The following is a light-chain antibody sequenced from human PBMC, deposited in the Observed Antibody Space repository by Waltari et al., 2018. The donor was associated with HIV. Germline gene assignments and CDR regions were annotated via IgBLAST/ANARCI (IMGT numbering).Light chain of an antibody. V-gene: IGLV1-47*01. CDR2: RNN. J-gene: IGLJ3*02. CDR3: AAWDASLSGNWV. Sequence: QSVLTQPPSASGTPGQRVTISCSGSSSNIGSNYVYWYQQLPGTTPKPLIYRNNQRPSGVPDRFSCSKSGTSASLAISGLRSEDEADYYCAAWDASLSGNWVFGGGTKLTVL. CDR1: SSNIGSNY.